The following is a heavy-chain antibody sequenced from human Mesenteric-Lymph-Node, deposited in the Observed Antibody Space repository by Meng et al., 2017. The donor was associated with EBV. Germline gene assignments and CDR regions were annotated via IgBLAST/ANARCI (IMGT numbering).Heavy chain of an antibody. CDR1: GYTFTGYY. Sequence: VQLVRSGAEVKKPGASVKVSCKASGYTFTGYYLHWVRQAPGQGLEWMGWINPNSGDTNYAQKFQGWVTMTRDTSINTAYMELSSLRSDATAVYYCATLPAASTPHFSAWGQGTLVTVSS. J-gene: IGHJ4*02. CDR2: INPNSGDT. V-gene: IGHV1-2*04. D-gene: IGHD2-2*01. CDR3: ATLPAASTPHFSA.